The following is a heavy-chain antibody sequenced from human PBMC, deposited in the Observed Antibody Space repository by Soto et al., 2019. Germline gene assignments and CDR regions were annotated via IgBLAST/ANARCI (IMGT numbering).Heavy chain of an antibody. V-gene: IGHV3-23*01. CDR2: ISESGGTT. CDR3: ATRADYRSDGRLGPDAFDV. D-gene: IGHD3-16*01. Sequence: GSLRLSCAASGFTFSSYAMSWVRQAPGKGLEWVSGISESGGTTYFPDSVKGRFTISRDNSKNTLYLEMNSLRAEDTAVYYCATRADYRSDGRLGPDAFDVWGQGTLVTVSS. CDR1: GFTFSSYA. J-gene: IGHJ3*01.